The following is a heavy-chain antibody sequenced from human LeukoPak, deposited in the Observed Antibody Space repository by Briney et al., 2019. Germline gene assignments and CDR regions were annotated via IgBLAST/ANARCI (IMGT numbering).Heavy chain of an antibody. V-gene: IGHV3-7*01. Sequence: PGGSLRLSCAASGFTFSSYSMSWVRQAPGKGLEWVANIKQDGSEKYYVDSVKGRFTISRDNAKNSLYLQMNSLRAEDTAVYYCARDLTVTPGFDIWGQGTMVTVSS. J-gene: IGHJ3*02. CDR2: IKQDGSEK. D-gene: IGHD4-17*01. CDR3: ARDLTVTPGFDI. CDR1: GFTFSSYS.